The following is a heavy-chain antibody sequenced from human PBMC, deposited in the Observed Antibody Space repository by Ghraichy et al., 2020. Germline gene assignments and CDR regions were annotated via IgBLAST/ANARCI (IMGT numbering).Heavy chain of an antibody. CDR1: GGSISSYY. J-gene: IGHJ4*02. V-gene: IGHV4-4*09. CDR2: IYTSGST. CDR3: ARHRRIAALQILRLEFDY. D-gene: IGHD6-6*01. Sequence: SETLSLTCTVSGGSISSYYWSWIRQPPGKGLEWIGYIYTSGSTNYNPSLKSRVTISVDTSKNQFSLKLSSVTAADTAVYYCARHRRIAALQILRLEFDYWGQGTLVTVSS.